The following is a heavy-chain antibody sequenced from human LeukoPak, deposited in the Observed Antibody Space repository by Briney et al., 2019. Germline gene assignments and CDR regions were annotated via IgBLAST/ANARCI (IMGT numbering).Heavy chain of an antibody. CDR2: ISAYNGNT. V-gene: IGHV1-18*01. CDR3: ARQGYAGYFDY. D-gene: IGHD3-16*01. CDR1: GYTFTSYG. Sequence: VASVKVSCKASGYTFTSYGISWVRQAPGQRLEWMGWISAYNGNTNYAQKLQGRVTMTTDPSTSTAYMELRSLRSGDTSVYYCARQGYAGYFDYWGQGTLVTVSS. J-gene: IGHJ4*02.